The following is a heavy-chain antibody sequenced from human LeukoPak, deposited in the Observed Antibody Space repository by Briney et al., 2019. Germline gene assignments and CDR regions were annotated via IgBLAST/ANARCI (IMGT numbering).Heavy chain of an antibody. J-gene: IGHJ3*02. CDR2: NSSSGSTI. CDR3: ARDWDLAASLFGAFDI. V-gene: IGHV3-11*01. Sequence: GGSLTLSCAASGFTFSDYYMSWIGQAPGKGLVWVSYNSSSGSTIYYADSVKGRFTISRDNAKNSLYLQMNSLRAEDTAVYYCARDWDLAASLFGAFDIWGQGTMVTVSS. CDR1: GFTFSDYY. D-gene: IGHD2-15*01.